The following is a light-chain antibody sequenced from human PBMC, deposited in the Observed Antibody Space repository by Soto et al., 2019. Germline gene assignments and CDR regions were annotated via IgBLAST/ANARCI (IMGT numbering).Light chain of an antibody. CDR3: QSYDSSLSAL. CDR2: GNS. Sequence: QSVLTQPPSVSGAPGQRVTISCPGSTPNIGAGYDVHWYQQLPGTAPKLLIYGNSNRPSGVPDRFSGSKSGTSASLAITGLQAEDEADYYCQSYDSSLSALFGGGTKLTVL. CDR1: TPNIGAGYD. J-gene: IGLJ2*01. V-gene: IGLV1-40*01.